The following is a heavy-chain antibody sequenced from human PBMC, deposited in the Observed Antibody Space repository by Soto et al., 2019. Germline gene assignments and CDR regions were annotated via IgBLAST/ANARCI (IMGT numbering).Heavy chain of an antibody. Sequence: EVQLLESGGGLVQPGGSLRLSCAASGFTFSSYAMSWVRQAPGKGLEWVSAISGSGGSTYYTDSVKGRFTISRDNSKNTLYLQMNSLRAEDTAVYYCAKDSSRGYSYGNVDWGQGTLVTVSS. CDR3: AKDSSRGYSYGNVD. J-gene: IGHJ4*02. V-gene: IGHV3-23*01. CDR2: ISGSGGST. CDR1: GFTFSSYA. D-gene: IGHD5-18*01.